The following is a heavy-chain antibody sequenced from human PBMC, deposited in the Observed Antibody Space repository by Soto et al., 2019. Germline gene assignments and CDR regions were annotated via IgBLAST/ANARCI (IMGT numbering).Heavy chain of an antibody. J-gene: IGHJ1*01. D-gene: IGHD6-13*01. CDR3: AIRYSSSSKYCHH. V-gene: IGHV4-34*01. Sequence: QVQLQQWGAGLLKPSETLSLTCGVYGGSFSDYYWSWIRQPPGKGLEWIGEISHSGSTNYNPSLKSRITISVDTSKNPFSLTLSSVTAADTAVYYCAIRYSSSSKYCHHWGQGTLVTVSS. CDR1: GGSFSDYY. CDR2: ISHSGST.